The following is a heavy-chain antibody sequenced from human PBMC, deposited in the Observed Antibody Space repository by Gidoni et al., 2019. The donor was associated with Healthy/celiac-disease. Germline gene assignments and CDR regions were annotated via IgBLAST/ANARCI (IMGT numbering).Heavy chain of an antibody. Sequence: QVQLQESGPGLVKPSQTLSLTCTVSGGSISSGGYYWSWIRQHPGKGLEWIGYIYYSGSTYYNPSLKSRVTISVDTSKNQFSLKLSSVTAADTAVYYCARDSFSMKFYYYGMDVWGQGTTVTVSS. CDR2: IYYSGST. J-gene: IGHJ6*02. CDR1: GGSISSGGYY. CDR3: ARDSFSMKFYYYGMDV. V-gene: IGHV4-31*03. D-gene: IGHD3-22*01.